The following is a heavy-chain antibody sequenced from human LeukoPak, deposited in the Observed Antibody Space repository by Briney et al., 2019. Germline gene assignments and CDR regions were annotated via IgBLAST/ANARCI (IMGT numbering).Heavy chain of an antibody. Sequence: SETLSLTCTVSGDSISSYYWSWIRQPPGKGLEWIGYIYYSGSTNYNPSLKSRVTISVDTSKNQFSLKLSSVTAADTAVYYCARGQWLPVFDFWGQGTLVTVSS. CDR2: IYYSGST. CDR3: ARGQWLPVFDF. CDR1: GDSISSYY. V-gene: IGHV4-59*01. J-gene: IGHJ4*02. D-gene: IGHD3-22*01.